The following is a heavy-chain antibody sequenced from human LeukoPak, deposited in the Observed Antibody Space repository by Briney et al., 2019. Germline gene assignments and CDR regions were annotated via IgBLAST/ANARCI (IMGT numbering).Heavy chain of an antibody. CDR2: IYTSGST. J-gene: IGHJ6*02. CDR3: ATYCGGGCYSGQANYYYGMDV. Sequence: PSETLSLTCTVSGGSISSGSYYWSWIRQPAGKGLEWIGRIYTSGSTNYNPSLKSRVTMSVDTSKNQFSLKLSSVTAADTAVYYCATYCGGGCYSGQANYYYGMDVWGQGTTVTVSS. D-gene: IGHD2-21*02. V-gene: IGHV4-61*02. CDR1: GGSISSGSYY.